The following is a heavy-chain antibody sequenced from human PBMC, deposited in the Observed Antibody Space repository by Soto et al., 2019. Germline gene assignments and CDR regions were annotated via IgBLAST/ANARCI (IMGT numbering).Heavy chain of an antibody. V-gene: IGHV3-9*01. CDR3: AKSGGYDLRYYFDY. J-gene: IGHJ4*01. Sequence: PGGSLRLSCAACGLTFDDYAIHWVRQATWKGLEWVSGISWNSVSIGYAESVKGRFTISRDNAKNSLYLQMNSLRAEDTALYYCAKSGGYDLRYYFDYGGDGTLVKVSS. CDR1: GLTFDDYA. D-gene: IGHD5-12*01. CDR2: ISWNSVSI.